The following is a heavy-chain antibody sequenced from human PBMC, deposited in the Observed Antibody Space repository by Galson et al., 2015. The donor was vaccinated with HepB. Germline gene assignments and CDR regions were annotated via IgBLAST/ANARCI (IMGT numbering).Heavy chain of an antibody. J-gene: IGHJ4*02. V-gene: IGHV3-21*01. Sequence: SLRLSCAASGFTFSPIWMNWVRQAPGKGLEWVASISSSSSYIYYADSVKGRFTISRDNARNSLYLQMNSLRAEDTAVYHCATVEILVVRGGLRTRSYFDYWGRGTLVTVSS. CDR2: ISSSSSYI. D-gene: IGHD3-10*01. CDR3: ATVEILVVRGGLRTRSYFDY. CDR1: GFTFSPIW.